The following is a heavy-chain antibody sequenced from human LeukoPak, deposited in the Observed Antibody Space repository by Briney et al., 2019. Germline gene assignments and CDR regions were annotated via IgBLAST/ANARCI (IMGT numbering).Heavy chain of an antibody. CDR2: ISGSGVST. Sequence: GGSLRLSCAASGFTFSGYAMRWVRQAPGKGLQWVSTISGSGVSTSYADSVKGRFTISRDNSKNTLYLQMNTLRAEDTAVYYCAKVDGSGKYLDYWGQGTLVTVSS. CDR1: GFTFSGYA. CDR3: AKVDGSGKYLDY. D-gene: IGHD3-10*01. V-gene: IGHV3-23*01. J-gene: IGHJ4*02.